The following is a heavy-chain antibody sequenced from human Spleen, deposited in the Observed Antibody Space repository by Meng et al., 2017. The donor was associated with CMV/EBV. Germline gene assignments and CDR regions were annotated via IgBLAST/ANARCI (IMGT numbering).Heavy chain of an antibody. D-gene: IGHD4-17*01. J-gene: IGHJ6*02. Sequence: SETLSLTCTVSGDSVTNPRYYWGWIRQPPGKGLEWIGSIYFTGSTYYNPSLKSRVTISADTSKNHFSLKLSSMTAADTAVYYCARQRTQYGPSPYGMDVWGQGTTVTVSS. V-gene: IGHV4-39*01. CDR3: ARQRTQYGPSPYGMDV. CDR2: IYFTGST. CDR1: GDSVTNPRYY.